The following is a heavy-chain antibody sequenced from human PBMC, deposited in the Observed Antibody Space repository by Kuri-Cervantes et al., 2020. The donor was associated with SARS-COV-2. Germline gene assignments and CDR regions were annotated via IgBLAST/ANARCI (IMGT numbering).Heavy chain of an antibody. Sequence: ESLKISCTVPGGSISSSSYYWGWIRQAPGKGLEWIGSIYYSGSTYYNPSLKSRVTISVDTSKNQFSLMLSYVTAADTAVYYCARSVTKDFWSGVDIWGQGTMVTVSS. CDR2: IYYSGST. CDR1: GGSISSSSYY. J-gene: IGHJ3*02. V-gene: IGHV4-39*01. CDR3: ARSVTKDFWSGVDI. D-gene: IGHD3-3*01.